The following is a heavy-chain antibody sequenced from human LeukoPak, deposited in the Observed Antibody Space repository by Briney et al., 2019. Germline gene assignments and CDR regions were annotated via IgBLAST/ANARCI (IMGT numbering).Heavy chain of an antibody. CDR3: AKDSWQFAPDYYYYMDV. Sequence: GGSLRLSCAASGFTFSNYAMSWVRQAPGKGLEWVSAISGSGGSTYYADSVKGRFTISRDNSKNTLYLQMNSLRADDTAVYYCAKDSWQFAPDYYYYMDVWGKGTTVTVSS. CDR1: GFTFSNYA. CDR2: ISGSGGST. D-gene: IGHD2-15*01. J-gene: IGHJ6*03. V-gene: IGHV3-23*01.